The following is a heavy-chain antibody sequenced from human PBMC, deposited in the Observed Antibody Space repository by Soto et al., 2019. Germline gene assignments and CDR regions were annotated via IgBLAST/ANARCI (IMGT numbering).Heavy chain of an antibody. CDR3: ARRYGDCFDY. V-gene: IGHV4-59*08. D-gene: IGHD4-17*01. J-gene: IGHJ4*02. CDR2: IYYSGST. CDR1: GGSISSYY. Sequence: SETLSLTCTVSGGSISSYYWSWIRQPPGKGLEWIGYIYYSGSTNYNPSLKSRVTISVDTSKNQFSLKLSSVTAADTAVYYCARRYGDCFDYWGQGTLVTV.